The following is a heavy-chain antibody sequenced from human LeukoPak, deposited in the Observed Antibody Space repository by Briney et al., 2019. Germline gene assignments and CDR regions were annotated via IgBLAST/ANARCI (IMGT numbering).Heavy chain of an antibody. J-gene: IGHJ5*02. CDR3: ARDRYVDDFWSGYYTRGNWFDP. V-gene: IGHV3-48*01. Sequence: GGSLRLSCAASGFTFSSYSMTWVRQAPGKGLEWVSYISSSSSTIYYADSVKGRFTISRDNAKNSLYLQMNSLRAEDTAVYYCARDRYVDDFWSGYYTRGNWFDPWGQGTLVTVSS. D-gene: IGHD3-3*01. CDR1: GFTFSSYS. CDR2: ISSSSSTI.